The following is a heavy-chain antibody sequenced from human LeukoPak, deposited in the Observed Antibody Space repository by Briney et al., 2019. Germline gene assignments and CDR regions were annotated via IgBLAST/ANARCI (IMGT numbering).Heavy chain of an antibody. D-gene: IGHD3-10*01. CDR2: INSDGSST. CDR1: GFTYSSYW. Sequence: GGSLRLSCAASGFTYSSYWMHWVRQAPGKGLVWVSRINSDGSSTSYADSVKGRFTISRDNAKNTLYLQMNSLRAEDTAVYYCARDYYGSGSYPLFDYWGQGTLVTVSS. J-gene: IGHJ4*02. V-gene: IGHV3-74*01. CDR3: ARDYYGSGSYPLFDY.